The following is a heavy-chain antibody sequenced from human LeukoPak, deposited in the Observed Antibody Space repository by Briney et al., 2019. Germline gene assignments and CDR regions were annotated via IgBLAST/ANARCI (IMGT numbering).Heavy chain of an antibody. CDR2: SDPEDGET. V-gene: IGHV1-24*01. Sequence: GASVKVSCKVSGYTLTELSMHWVRQPPGKGLEWMGGSDPEDGETIYAQKFQGRVTMTEDTSTDTAYMELSSLRSEDTAVYYCATDWYRIDAFDIWGQGTMVTVSS. CDR1: GYTLTELS. D-gene: IGHD1-26*01. J-gene: IGHJ3*02. CDR3: ATDWYRIDAFDI.